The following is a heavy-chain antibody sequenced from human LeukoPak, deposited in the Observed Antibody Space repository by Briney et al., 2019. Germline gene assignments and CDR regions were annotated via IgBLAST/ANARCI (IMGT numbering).Heavy chain of an antibody. D-gene: IGHD1-26*01. V-gene: IGHV3-74*01. CDR2: ISSDGTGT. CDR1: GFTFSNYW. Sequence: GGSLRLSCAASGFTFSNYWIHWVRQAPGKGPVWVSRISSDGTGTIYADSVKGRFTLSRDNANNTLYLQMNSLRAEDTAVHYCARGRIVGGNTFDSWGQGTLVIVSS. J-gene: IGHJ5*01. CDR3: ARGRIVGGNTFDS.